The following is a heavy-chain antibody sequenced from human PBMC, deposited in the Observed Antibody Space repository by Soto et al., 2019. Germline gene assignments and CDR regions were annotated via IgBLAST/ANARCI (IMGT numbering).Heavy chain of an antibody. CDR1: GGTFSSYA. V-gene: IGHV1-69*01. D-gene: IGHD1-26*01. J-gene: IGHJ6*02. CDR3: ARPATGWVKTYYYYGMDV. Sequence: QVQLVQSGAEVKKPGSSVKVSCKASGGTFSSYAISWVRQAPGQGIEWMGGIIPIFGTANYAQKFQGRVTITADESTSTAYMELSSLRSEDTAVYYCARPATGWVKTYYYYGMDVWGQGTTVTVSS. CDR2: IIPIFGTA.